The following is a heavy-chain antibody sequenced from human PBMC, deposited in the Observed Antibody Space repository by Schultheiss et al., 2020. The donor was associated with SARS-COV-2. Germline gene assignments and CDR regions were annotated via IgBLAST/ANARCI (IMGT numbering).Heavy chain of an antibody. Sequence: GESLKISCKGSGYSFTSYWIGWVRQMPGKGLEWMGIIYPGDYDTRYSPSFQGQVTISADKSISTAYLQWSSLKASDTAMYYCARRFRDYSSGWYYFDYWGQGTLVTVSS. D-gene: IGHD6-19*01. CDR2: IYPGDYDT. CDR3: ARRFRDYSSGWYYFDY. CDR1: GYSFTSYW. J-gene: IGHJ4*02. V-gene: IGHV5-51*01.